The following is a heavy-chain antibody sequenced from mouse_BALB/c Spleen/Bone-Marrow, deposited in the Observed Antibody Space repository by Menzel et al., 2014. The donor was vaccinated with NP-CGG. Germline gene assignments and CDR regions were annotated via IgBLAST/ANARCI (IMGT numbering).Heavy chain of an antibody. V-gene: IGHV1S137*01. D-gene: IGHD2-1*01. CDR3: AREGNGNLDY. CDR1: GYTFTDYA. Sequence: VQLQQSGAELVRPGVSVKISCKGFGYTFTDYAMHWVKQSHAKSLEWIGVISTYYGDASYNQKFKGKATMTVDKSSSTAYMELARLTSEDSAIYYCAREGNGNLDYWGQGTTLTVSS. J-gene: IGHJ2*01. CDR2: ISTYYGDA.